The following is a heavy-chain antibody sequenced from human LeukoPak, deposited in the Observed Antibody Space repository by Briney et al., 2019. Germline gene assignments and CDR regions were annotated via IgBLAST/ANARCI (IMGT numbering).Heavy chain of an antibody. Sequence: PSETLSLTCTVSGGSISSHYWSWIRQPPGKGLEWIGYIYYSGSTNYNPSLKSRVTISVDTSKNQFSLKLSSVTAADTAVYYCARLTVTTGWFNPWGQGTLVTVSS. CDR1: GGSISSHY. J-gene: IGHJ5*02. CDR3: ARLTVTTGWFNP. D-gene: IGHD4-17*01. CDR2: IYYSGST. V-gene: IGHV4-59*08.